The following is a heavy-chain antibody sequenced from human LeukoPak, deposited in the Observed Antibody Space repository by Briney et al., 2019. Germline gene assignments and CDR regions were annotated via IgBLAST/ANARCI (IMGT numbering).Heavy chain of an antibody. CDR2: IYYSGST. V-gene: IGHV4-39*07. Sequence: SETLSLTCTVSGGSISSSSYYWGWLRQPPGKGLEWIVSIYYSGSTYYNPSLKSRVTISVDTSKNQFSLKLSSVTAADTAVYYCARVYDILTGYPFDYWGQGTLVTVSS. J-gene: IGHJ4*02. D-gene: IGHD3-9*01. CDR1: GGSISSSSYY. CDR3: ARVYDILTGYPFDY.